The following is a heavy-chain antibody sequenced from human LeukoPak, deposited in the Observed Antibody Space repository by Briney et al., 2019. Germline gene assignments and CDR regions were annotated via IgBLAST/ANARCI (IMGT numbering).Heavy chain of an antibody. CDR1: GFTFGSYA. D-gene: IGHD5-24*01. Sequence: GGSLRLSCAASGFTFGSYALSWVRQAPGKGLEWVSAISGSGGSAYYADSVKGRFTISRDNSKNTLYLQMNSLRAEDTALYYCAEGIRGRDGYNWDYWGQGTLVTVSS. CDR3: AEGIRGRDGYNWDY. V-gene: IGHV3-23*01. J-gene: IGHJ4*02. CDR2: ISGSGGSA.